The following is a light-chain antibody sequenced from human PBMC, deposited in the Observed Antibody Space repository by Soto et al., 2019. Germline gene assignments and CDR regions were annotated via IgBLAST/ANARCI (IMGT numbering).Light chain of an antibody. CDR1: KSVGSN. CDR2: GAS. V-gene: IGKV3-15*01. Sequence: EVVMTQSPDTLSVSPGERATLSCRASKSVGSNLAWYQQKLGQAPRLLIYGASTRATGIPARFSGSGSGTDFTLTISSLEFADSAVYHCQQHSNWITFGQGTRLGL. J-gene: IGKJ5*01. CDR3: QQHSNWIT.